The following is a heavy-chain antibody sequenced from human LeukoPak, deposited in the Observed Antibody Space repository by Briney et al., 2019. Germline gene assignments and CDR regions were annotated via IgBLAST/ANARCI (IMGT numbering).Heavy chain of an antibody. Sequence: GGSLRLSCAVSAITLSNYGMRWVRQAPGKGLEWVSAVSGSGGSTYYADSVKGRFTISRDNSKNTMYLQMNSLRAEDTAVYYCAKGSGSSWLDNNWFDPWGQGTLLIVSS. J-gene: IGHJ5*02. CDR1: AITLSNYG. CDR2: VSGSGGST. D-gene: IGHD6-13*01. V-gene: IGHV3-23*01. CDR3: AKGSGSSWLDNNWFDP.